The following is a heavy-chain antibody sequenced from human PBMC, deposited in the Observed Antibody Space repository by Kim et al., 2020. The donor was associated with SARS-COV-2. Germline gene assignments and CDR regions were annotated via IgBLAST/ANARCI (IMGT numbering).Heavy chain of an antibody. CDR2: ISADNDNT. D-gene: IGHD3-9*01. CDR1: GYTFTSYG. CDR3: ARGSDFDWLLAQRPFDY. J-gene: IGHJ4*02. Sequence: ASVKVSCKASGYTFTSYGIAWVRQAPGQGLEWMGWISADNDNTIYAQQLQGRVTMTKDTSTNTAYMELRSLRSDDTAVYYCARGSDFDWLLAQRPFDYWGQGTLVTVSS. V-gene: IGHV1-18*01.